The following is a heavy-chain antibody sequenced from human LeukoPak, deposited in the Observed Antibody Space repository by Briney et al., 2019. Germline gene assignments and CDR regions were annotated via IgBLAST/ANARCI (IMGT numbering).Heavy chain of an antibody. CDR1: RFTFSRYW. D-gene: IGHD1-26*01. J-gene: IGHJ3*02. Sequence: PGRSLRLSCAASRFTFSRYWMTWVRQAPEKGLEWVASIKLDGSEKYYVDSVKGRFTISRENANNSLYLQMNSLRPGDTGVYYCVRVASGGDLGDAFDIWGQGTKVTVSS. CDR2: IKLDGSEK. CDR3: VRVASGGDLGDAFDI. V-gene: IGHV3-7*01.